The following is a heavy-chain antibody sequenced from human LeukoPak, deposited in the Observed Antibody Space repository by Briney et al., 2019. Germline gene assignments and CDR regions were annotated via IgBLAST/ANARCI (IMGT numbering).Heavy chain of an antibody. CDR2: IRYDGSNK. Sequence: GGSLRLSCAASGFTFSSYGMHWVRQAPGKGLGWVAFIRYDGSNKYYADSVKGRFTISRDNSKNTLYLQMNSLRAEDTAVYYCAKDPTSYCSSTSCYLDYWGQGTLVTVSS. CDR1: GFTFSSYG. CDR3: AKDPTSYCSSTSCYLDY. D-gene: IGHD2-2*01. V-gene: IGHV3-30*02. J-gene: IGHJ4*02.